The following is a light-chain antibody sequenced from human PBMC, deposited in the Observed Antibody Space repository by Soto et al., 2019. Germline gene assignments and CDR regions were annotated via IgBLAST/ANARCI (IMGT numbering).Light chain of an antibody. J-gene: IGKJ3*01. Sequence: EIALTQSPGTLSLSPGERATLSCGASQSVSSNYLAWYQKKPGQAPRLLIYGASNRATGIADRFSGSGSGTDFTLTINRLEPEDAAVYYFQQYGLSPKFSFCPGTKVELK. CDR3: QQYGLSPKFS. CDR1: QSVSSNY. V-gene: IGKV3-20*01. CDR2: GAS.